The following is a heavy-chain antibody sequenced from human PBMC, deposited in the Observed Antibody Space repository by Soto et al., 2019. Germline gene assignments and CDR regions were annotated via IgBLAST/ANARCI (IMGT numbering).Heavy chain of an antibody. V-gene: IGHV1-18*01. Sequence: ASVKVSCKASGYTFTSYGISWVRQAPGQGLEWMGWISAYNGNTNYAQKLQGRVTMTTDTSTSTAYMELRSLRSDDTAVYYCARDMRGELELGIFDYWGQGTLVTVSS. J-gene: IGHJ4*02. CDR1: GYTFTSYG. CDR2: ISAYNGNT. D-gene: IGHD7-27*01. CDR3: ARDMRGELELGIFDY.